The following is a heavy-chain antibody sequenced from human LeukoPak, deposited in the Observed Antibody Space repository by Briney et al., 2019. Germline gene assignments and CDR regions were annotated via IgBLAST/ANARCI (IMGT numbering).Heavy chain of an antibody. CDR1: GFTFGDYW. J-gene: IGHJ4*02. Sequence: GGSLRLSCAASGFTFGDYWMNWVRQAPGKGPEWVANIKQDGREEYYMDSVKGRFTISRDNAKNSLYLQMNSLRAEDTAVYWCVRDNGRAGGDYWGQGTLVTVSS. CDR2: IKQDGREE. D-gene: IGHD2-8*01. CDR3: VRDNGRAGGDY. V-gene: IGHV3-7*01.